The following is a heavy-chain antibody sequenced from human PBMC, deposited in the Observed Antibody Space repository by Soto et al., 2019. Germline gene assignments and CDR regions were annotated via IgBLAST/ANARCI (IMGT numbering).Heavy chain of an antibody. V-gene: IGHV3-9*01. CDR1: GFTFDDYA. Sequence: ESGGGLVQPGRSLRLSCAASGFTFDDYAMHWVRQAPGKGLEWVSGISWKSGSIGYADSVKGRFTISRDNAKNSLYLQMNSLRAEDTALYYYAKGGMIDAFDIWGQGTMVTVSS. J-gene: IGHJ3*02. CDR2: ISWKSGSI. CDR3: AKGGMIDAFDI. D-gene: IGHD3-16*01.